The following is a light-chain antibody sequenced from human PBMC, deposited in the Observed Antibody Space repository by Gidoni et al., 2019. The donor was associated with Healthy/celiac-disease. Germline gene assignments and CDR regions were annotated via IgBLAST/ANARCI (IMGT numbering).Light chain of an antibody. CDR1: SSDVGGYNY. J-gene: IGLJ3*02. CDR2: EVS. Sequence: QSALTQPASVSGSPGQSITISCTGTSSDVGGYNYVSWYQQHPGKAPKLIIYEVSNRPSGVSNRFSGSKSGNTASRTISGLQAEDEDDYYCSSYTSSSTWVFGGGTKLTVL. V-gene: IGLV2-14*01. CDR3: SSYTSSSTWV.